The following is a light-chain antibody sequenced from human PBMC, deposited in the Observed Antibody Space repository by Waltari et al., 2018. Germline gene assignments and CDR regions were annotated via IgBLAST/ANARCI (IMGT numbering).Light chain of an antibody. Sequence: DIHMTQSPSSLSAPVGDRVPITCQASQDIKKSLNWFHQKPGKAPKVLIFDASNSQTGAPSRFSGSGSGTDFTFSISSLQPEDMGTYYCQQYHSVPLTFGGGTKVEIK. CDR2: DAS. V-gene: IGKV1-33*01. J-gene: IGKJ4*01. CDR3: QQYHSVPLT. CDR1: QDIKKS.